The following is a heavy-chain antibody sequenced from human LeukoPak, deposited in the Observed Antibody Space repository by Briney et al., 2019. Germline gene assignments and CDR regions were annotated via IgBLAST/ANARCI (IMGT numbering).Heavy chain of an antibody. CDR1: GYTFTSYG. CDR3: ARPYDSSDPWGAFDI. D-gene: IGHD3-22*01. CDR2: ISAYNGST. V-gene: IGHV1-18*01. Sequence: GASVKVSCKASGYTFTSYGISWVRQAPGQGLEWMGWISAYNGSTNYAQKLQGRVTMTTDTSTSTAYMELRSLRSDDTAVYYCARPYDSSDPWGAFDIWGQGTMVTVSS. J-gene: IGHJ3*02.